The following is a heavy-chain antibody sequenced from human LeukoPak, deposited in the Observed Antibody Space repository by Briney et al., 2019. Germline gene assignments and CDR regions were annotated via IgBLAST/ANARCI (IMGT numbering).Heavy chain of an antibody. CDR3: AKVGDYGDYANAFDI. J-gene: IGHJ3*02. CDR2: ISWNSGSI. D-gene: IGHD4-17*01. Sequence: PGRSLRLSCAASGFTFDDYAMHWVRQAPGKGLEWVSGISWNSGSIGYADSVKGRFTISRDNAKNSLYLQMNSLRAEDTALYYCAKVGDYGDYANAFDIWGQGTMVTVSS. CDR1: GFTFDDYA. V-gene: IGHV3-9*01.